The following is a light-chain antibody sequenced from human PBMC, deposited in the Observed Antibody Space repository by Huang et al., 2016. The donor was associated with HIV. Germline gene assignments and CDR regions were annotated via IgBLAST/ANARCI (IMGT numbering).Light chain of an antibody. V-gene: IGKV1-8*01. CDR3: QQYYSYRT. CDR2: AAS. CDR1: QDINNF. J-gene: IGKJ1*01. Sequence: AIRMTQSPSSLSASPGDRVNITCRAIQDINNFLAWYQQKPGKAPNLLSYAASILETGVPSRFSGSGSGTEFYRSSSGLQSEDFATYYCQQYYSYRTFGQGTQVEIK.